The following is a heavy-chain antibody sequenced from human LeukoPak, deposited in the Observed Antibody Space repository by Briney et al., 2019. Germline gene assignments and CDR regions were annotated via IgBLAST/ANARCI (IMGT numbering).Heavy chain of an antibody. V-gene: IGHV1-69*06. CDR3: ARGGEDYSNSYYNYYGMDV. CDR1: GGTFSSYA. J-gene: IGHJ6*04. D-gene: IGHD4-11*01. Sequence: SVKVSCKASGGTFSSYAISWVRQAPGQGLEWMGGIIPIFGTANYAQKFQGSVTITADKSTSTAYMELSSLRSEDTAVYYCARGGEDYSNSYYNYYGMDVWGKGTTVTVSS. CDR2: IIPIFGTA.